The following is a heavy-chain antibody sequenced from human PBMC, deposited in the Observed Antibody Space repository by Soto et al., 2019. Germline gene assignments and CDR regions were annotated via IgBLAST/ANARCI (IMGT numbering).Heavy chain of an antibody. CDR2: INVYNGNT. CDR1: GYTFTTYG. V-gene: IGHV1-18*01. CDR3: ERARSIVAGDRAIGY. J-gene: IGHJ4*02. Sequence: GASLKVSCKASGYTFTTYGVYWLRQAPGQGPEWMGWINVYNGNTMYAQNLQGRVTMTTDTSTNTAYLELRSLRSDDTAVYYCERARSIVAGDRAIGYWGQGTLVNVSS. D-gene: IGHD6-19*01.